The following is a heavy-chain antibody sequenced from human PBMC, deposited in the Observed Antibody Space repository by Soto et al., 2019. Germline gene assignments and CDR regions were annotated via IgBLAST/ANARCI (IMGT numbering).Heavy chain of an antibody. CDR3: ARVNYDFWSGYYRYYYYGMDV. CDR2: IYYSGST. V-gene: IGHV4-39*01. J-gene: IGHJ6*02. Sequence: SETLSLTCTVSGGSISSSSYYWGWIRQPPGKGLEWIGSIYYSGSTYYNPSLKSRVTMSVDTSKNQFSLKLSSVTAADTAVYYCARVNYDFWSGYYRYYYYGMDVWGQGTTVTVSS. D-gene: IGHD3-3*01. CDR1: GGSISSSSYY.